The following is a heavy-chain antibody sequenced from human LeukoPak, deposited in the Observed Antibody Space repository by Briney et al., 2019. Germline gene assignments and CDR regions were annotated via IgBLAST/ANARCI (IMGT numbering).Heavy chain of an antibody. J-gene: IGHJ4*02. CDR3: ARGIITTVPTFDY. V-gene: IGHV4-59*01. CDR1: GGSINGYY. D-gene: IGHD4-17*01. Sequence: SETLSLTCTVSGGSINGYYWSWIRQPPGKGLEWIGYVYYSASTNYSPSLKSRVTISVDTSKKQFSLRLSSVTAAETAVYYCARGIITTVPTFDYWGQGTLVTVSS. CDR2: VYYSAST.